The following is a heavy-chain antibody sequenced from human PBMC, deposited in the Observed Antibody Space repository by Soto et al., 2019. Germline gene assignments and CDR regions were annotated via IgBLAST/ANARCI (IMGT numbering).Heavy chain of an antibody. D-gene: IGHD5-18*01. V-gene: IGHV4-59*01. J-gene: IGHJ4*02. CDR2: IYYSWST. CDR3: ARDLQLWEFDY. CDR1: CGSISSYY. Sequence: PSETLSLTCTVSCGSISSYYWSWIRQHPGKGLEWIGYIYYSWSTNYNPSLKSRVTISVDTSKNQFSLKLSAVTAADTAVYYCARDLQLWEFDYWGQGTLVTVS.